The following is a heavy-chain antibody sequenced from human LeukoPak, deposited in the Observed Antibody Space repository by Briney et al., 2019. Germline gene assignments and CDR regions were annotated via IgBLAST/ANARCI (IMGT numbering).Heavy chain of an antibody. D-gene: IGHD1-1*01. CDR1: GFTFSSSD. CDR3: AKRGNPTVGHHYLDV. V-gene: IGHV3-23*05. CDR2: IRHSDSNT. J-gene: IGHJ6*03. Sequence: GGSLRLSCAASGFTFSSSDMSWVRQAPGSGLEWVSSIRHSDSNTYYADSVMGRLTISRDNSKNTLYLQMNSLSAEDTAVYYCAKRGNPTVGHHYLDVWGKGTTVSVSS.